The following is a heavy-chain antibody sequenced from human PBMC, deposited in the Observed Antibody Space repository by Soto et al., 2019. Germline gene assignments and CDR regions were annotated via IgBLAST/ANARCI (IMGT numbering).Heavy chain of an antibody. CDR1: GYTFTSYA. CDR3: ARDLKFVDIVSTIVHQYSFSGMDV. V-gene: IGHV1-3*01. Sequence: GASVKVSCKASGYTFTSYAMHWVRQAPGQRLEWMGWINAGNGNTKYSQKFQGRVTITRDTSASTAYMELSSLRSEDTAVYYCARDLKFVDIVSTIVHQYSFSGMDVWGQGTTVTVSS. D-gene: IGHD5-12*01. J-gene: IGHJ6*02. CDR2: INAGNGNT.